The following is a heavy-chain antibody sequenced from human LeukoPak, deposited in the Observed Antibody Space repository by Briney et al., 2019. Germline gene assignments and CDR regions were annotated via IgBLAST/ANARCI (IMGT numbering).Heavy chain of an antibody. CDR1: GFTFSSYA. Sequence: PGRSLRLSCAASGFTFSSYAMHWVRQAPGKGLEWVAVISYDGSKKYYADSMKGRFTISRDDSKNTLYLQMNSLRAEDTAVYYCASAGSYLGDYWGQGTLVTVSS. CDR3: ASAGSYLGDY. D-gene: IGHD3-10*01. CDR2: ISYDGSKK. J-gene: IGHJ4*02. V-gene: IGHV3-30-3*01.